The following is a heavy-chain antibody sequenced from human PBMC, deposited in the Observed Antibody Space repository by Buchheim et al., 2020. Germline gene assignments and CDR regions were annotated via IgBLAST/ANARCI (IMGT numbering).Heavy chain of an antibody. J-gene: IGHJ1*01. CDR2: ISYDGSNK. CDR3: AKVRQLLRRSTQVAEYFQH. V-gene: IGHV3-30*18. CDR1: GFTFSSYG. D-gene: IGHD2-2*01. Sequence: QVQLVESGGGVVQPGRSLRLSCAASGFTFSSYGMHWVRQAPGKGLEWVAVISYDGSNKYYADSVKGRFTISRDNSKNTLYLQMNSLRAEDTAVYYCAKVRQLLRRSTQVAEYFQHWGQGTL.